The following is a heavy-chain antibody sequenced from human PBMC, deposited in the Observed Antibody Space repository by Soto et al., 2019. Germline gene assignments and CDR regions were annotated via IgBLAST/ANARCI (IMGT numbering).Heavy chain of an antibody. V-gene: IGHV1-69*13. Sequence: GASVKVSCKASGGTFSSYAISWVRQAPGQGLEWMGGIIPIFGTANYAQKFQGRVTITADESTSTAYMELSSLRSEDTAVYYCARSPNYYGSGRQIDYWGQGTLVTVSS. D-gene: IGHD3-10*01. CDR2: IIPIFGTA. CDR1: GGTFSSYA. CDR3: ARSPNYYGSGRQIDY. J-gene: IGHJ4*02.